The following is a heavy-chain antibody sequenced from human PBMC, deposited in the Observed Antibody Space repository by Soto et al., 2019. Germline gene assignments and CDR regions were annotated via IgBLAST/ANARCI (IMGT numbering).Heavy chain of an antibody. CDR2: TYYRSRWFN. Sequence: PSQTLSLTCAISGDSVSSSRAAWGWIRQSPSRGLEWLGRTYYRSRWFNDYADSVKSRITIKPDTYRNQLSLQLISATPEDTAVYYWAGKDSAGTINVFDLWAHGTLVPFSS. CDR1: GDSVSSSRAA. D-gene: IGHD3-10*01. V-gene: IGHV6-1*01. J-gene: IGHJ3*01. CDR3: AGKDSAGTINVFDL.